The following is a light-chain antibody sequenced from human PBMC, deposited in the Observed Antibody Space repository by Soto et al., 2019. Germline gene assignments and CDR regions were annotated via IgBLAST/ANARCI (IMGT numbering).Light chain of an antibody. CDR3: QQSGRSGT. Sequence: SGFTKDRSTVSWAPGESATVSCRASQSVSSSYLAWYQQKPGQAPRLLIYGASNRATGIPDRFSGSGSGTDFTLTISRLETEDFAVYYCQQSGRSGTFGQGTKVDIK. CDR2: GAS. J-gene: IGKJ1*01. CDR1: QSVSSSY. V-gene: IGKV3-20*01.